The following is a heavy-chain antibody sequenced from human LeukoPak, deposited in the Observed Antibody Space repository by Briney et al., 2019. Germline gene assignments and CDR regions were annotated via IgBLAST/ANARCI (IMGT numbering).Heavy chain of an antibody. CDR3: AKYLSTAADFDY. CDR1: GCTVSTYY. J-gene: IGHJ4*02. Sequence: GGPLRLTCAASGCTVSTYYMHWVRQAPGKGLEWVAVISYDGSNKYYADSVKGRFTISRENSKNTLYLQMNSLRAEDTAVYYCAKYLSTAADFDYWGQGTLVTVSS. CDR2: ISYDGSNK. D-gene: IGHD6-13*01. V-gene: IGHV3-30*18.